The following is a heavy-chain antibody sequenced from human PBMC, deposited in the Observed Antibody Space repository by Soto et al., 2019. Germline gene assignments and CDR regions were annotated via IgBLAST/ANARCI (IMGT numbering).Heavy chain of an antibody. J-gene: IGHJ4*02. CDR1: GYTFTGYY. Sequence: ASVKVSCKASGYTFTGYYMHWVQQAPGQGLEWMGWINPNSGGTNYAQKFQGWVTMTRDTSISTAYMELSRLRSDDTAVHYCARDARGDEAPMDYWGQGTLVTVSS. D-gene: IGHD3-10*01. V-gene: IGHV1-2*04. CDR3: ARDARGDEAPMDY. CDR2: INPNSGGT.